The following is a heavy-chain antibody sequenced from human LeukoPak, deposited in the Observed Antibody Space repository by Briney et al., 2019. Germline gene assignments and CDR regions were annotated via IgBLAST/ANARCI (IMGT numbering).Heavy chain of an antibody. Sequence: PGGSLRLSCAASGFTFSSYGMHWVRQAPGKGLEWVAVIWYDGSNKYYADSVKGRFTISRDNSKNTLYLQMNSLRAEDTAVYYCAKELDDFWSGYYSGDYWGQGTLVTVSS. J-gene: IGHJ4*02. CDR3: AKELDDFWSGYYSGDY. CDR1: GFTFSSYG. V-gene: IGHV3-30*02. D-gene: IGHD3-3*01. CDR2: IWYDGSNK.